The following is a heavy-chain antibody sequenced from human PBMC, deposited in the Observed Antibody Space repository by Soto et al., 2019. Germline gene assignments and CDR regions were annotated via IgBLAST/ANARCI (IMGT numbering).Heavy chain of an antibody. CDR3: AYSESGYSDGLRI. J-gene: IGHJ4*02. CDR2: IYSGGSS. D-gene: IGHD5-18*01. V-gene: IGHV3-53*01. Sequence: EVQLVESEGGLIQPGESLRLSCAAAGSTVSSNYMSWVRQAPGQGLEWVSVIYSGGSSYYADSVKGRFTISRDNSKTTLYLRMNSLRAEDKAVYYCAYSESGYSDGLRIWGQGTLVSVSS. CDR1: GSTVSSNY.